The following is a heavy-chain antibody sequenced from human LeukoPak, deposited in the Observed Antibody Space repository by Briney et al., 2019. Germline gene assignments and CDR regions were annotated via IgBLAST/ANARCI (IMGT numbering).Heavy chain of an antibody. J-gene: IGHJ4*02. CDR2: IYYSGST. D-gene: IGHD3-22*01. Sequence: SQTLSLTCTVSGGSISSGDYYWSWIRQPPGKGLEWIGYIYYSGSTYYNPSLKSRVTISVDTSKNQFSLKLSSVTAADTAVYYCASPTYYYDSSGYLTLDYWGQGTLVTVSS. CDR3: ASPTYYYDSSGYLTLDY. CDR1: GGSISSGDYY. V-gene: IGHV4-30-4*01.